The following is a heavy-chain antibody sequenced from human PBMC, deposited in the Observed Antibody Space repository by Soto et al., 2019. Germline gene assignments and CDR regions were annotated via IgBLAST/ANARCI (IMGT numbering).Heavy chain of an antibody. V-gene: IGHV3-33*01. J-gene: IGHJ4*02. CDR1: GFTFRSYG. CDR2: IWYDGSNK. D-gene: IGHD3-22*01. CDR3: ARGNYESSGSLDY. Sequence: ESGGGVVQPGGSLRLSCAASGFTFRSYGMHWVRQAPGKGLEWVAVIWYDGSNKYYADSVKGRFTISRDNSKNTLYLQMNSLRAEDTAVYYCARGNYESSGSLDYWGQGTLVTVSS.